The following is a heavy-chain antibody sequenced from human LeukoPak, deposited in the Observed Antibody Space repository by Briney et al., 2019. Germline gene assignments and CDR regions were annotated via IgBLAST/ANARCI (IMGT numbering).Heavy chain of an antibody. CDR3: VRSWYSGSTFDY. D-gene: IGHD6-6*01. V-gene: IGHV4-39*07. Sequence: SETLSLTCTVSGGSISSSSYYWGWIRQPPGKGLEWIGSIYHSGSTYYNPSLKSQVTISVDTSKNQFSLKLSSVTAADTAVYYCVRSWYSGSTFDYWGQGTLVTVSS. CDR2: IYHSGST. CDR1: GGSISSSSYY. J-gene: IGHJ4*02.